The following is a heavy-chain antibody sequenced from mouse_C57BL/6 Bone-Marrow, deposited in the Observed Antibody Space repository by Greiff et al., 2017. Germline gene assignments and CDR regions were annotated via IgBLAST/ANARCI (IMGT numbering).Heavy chain of an antibody. J-gene: IGHJ3*01. CDR2: IYPRSGNT. V-gene: IGHV1-81*01. Sequence: QVQLQQSGAELARPGASVKLSCKASGYTFTSYGISWVKQRTGQGLEWIGEIYPRSGNTYYNEKFKGKATLTADKSSSTAYMELRSLTSEDSAVYFCAREPSLGRGFAYWGQGTLVTVSA. CDR1: GYTFTSYG. CDR3: AREPSLGRGFAY. D-gene: IGHD2-10*02.